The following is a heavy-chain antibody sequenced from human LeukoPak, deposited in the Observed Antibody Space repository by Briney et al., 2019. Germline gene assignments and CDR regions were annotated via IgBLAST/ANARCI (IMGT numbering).Heavy chain of an antibody. D-gene: IGHD2-8*01. CDR1: GFTFSSYE. J-gene: IGHJ4*02. Sequence: GGSLRLSCAASGFTFSSYEMNWVRQAPGKGLEWVSYISSSGSTIYYADSVKGRFTISRDNAKNSLYLQMNSLRAEDTAVYYCAGGYCTNGVCDQFDYWGQGTLVTVSS. CDR3: AGGYCTNGVCDQFDY. CDR2: ISSSGSTI. V-gene: IGHV3-48*03.